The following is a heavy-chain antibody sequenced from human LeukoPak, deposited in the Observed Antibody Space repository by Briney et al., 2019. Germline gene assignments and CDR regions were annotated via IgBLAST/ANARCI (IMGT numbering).Heavy chain of an antibody. D-gene: IGHD6-13*01. V-gene: IGHV4-31*03. J-gene: IGHJ5*02. Sequence: SQTLSPTCTVSGGSISSGGYYWSWIRQHPGKGLEWIGYIYYSGSTYYNPSLKSRVTISVDTSKNQFSLKLSSVTAADTAVYYCARGQFDAAGTSYWFDPWGQGTLVTVSS. CDR2: IYYSGST. CDR3: ARGQFDAAGTSYWFDP. CDR1: GGSISSGGYY.